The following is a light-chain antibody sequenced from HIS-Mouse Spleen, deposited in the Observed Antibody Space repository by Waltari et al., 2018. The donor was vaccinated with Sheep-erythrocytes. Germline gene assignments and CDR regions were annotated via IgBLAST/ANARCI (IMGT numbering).Light chain of an antibody. CDR3: CSYAGSYNHV. Sequence: QSALTQPRSVSGSPGQSVTISCTGTSSDVGGYNYVSCYQQHPGKAPKLMIYDVSKRRAGVPDRFSGSKSGNTASLTISGLQAEDEADYYCCSYAGSYNHVFATGTKVTVL. J-gene: IGLJ1*01. V-gene: IGLV2-11*01. CDR1: SSDVGGYNY. CDR2: DVS.